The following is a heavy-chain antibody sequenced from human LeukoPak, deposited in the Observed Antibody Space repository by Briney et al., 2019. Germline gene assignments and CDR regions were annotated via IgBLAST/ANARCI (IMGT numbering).Heavy chain of an antibody. D-gene: IGHD3-16*02. V-gene: IGHV3-30-3*01. J-gene: IGHJ4*02. Sequence: PGGSLRLSCAASGFTFSSYAMHWVRQAPGKGLEWVAVISYDGSNKYYADSVKGRFTISRDNSKNTLYLQMNSLRAEDTAVYYCAKEYPYRLRLGELPSEAVDYWGQGTLVTVSS. CDR2: ISYDGSNK. CDR3: AKEYPYRLRLGELPSEAVDY. CDR1: GFTFSSYA.